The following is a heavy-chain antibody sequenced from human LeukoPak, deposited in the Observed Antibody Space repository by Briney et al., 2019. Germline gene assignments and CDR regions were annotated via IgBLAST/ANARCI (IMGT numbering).Heavy chain of an antibody. J-gene: IGHJ3*02. CDR1: GFTFGTYA. CDR2: ISGSGGST. CDR3: AKGNSGSYYRSVFDM. V-gene: IGHV3-23*01. Sequence: PGGSLRLSCAASGFTFGTYAMTWVRQAPGKGLEWVSTISGSGGSTYYADCVKGRFTISRDNSKNTMYMEMKSLRAEDTAVYYCAKGNSGSYYRSVFDMWGQGTMVTVSS. D-gene: IGHD1-26*01.